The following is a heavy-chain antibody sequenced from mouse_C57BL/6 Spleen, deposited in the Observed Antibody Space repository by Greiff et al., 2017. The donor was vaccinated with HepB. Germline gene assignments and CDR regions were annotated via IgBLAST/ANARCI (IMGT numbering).Heavy chain of an antibody. CDR3: ARSLTVYFDY. J-gene: IGHJ2*01. V-gene: IGHV1-76*01. D-gene: IGHD4-1*01. CDR2: IYPGSGNT. CDR1: GYTFTDYY. Sequence: QVHVKQSGAELVRPGASVKLSCKASGYTFTDYYINWVKQRPGQGLEWIARIYPGSGNTYYNEKFKGKATLTAEKSSSTAYMQLSSLTSEDSAVYFCARSLTVYFDYWGQGTTLTVSS.